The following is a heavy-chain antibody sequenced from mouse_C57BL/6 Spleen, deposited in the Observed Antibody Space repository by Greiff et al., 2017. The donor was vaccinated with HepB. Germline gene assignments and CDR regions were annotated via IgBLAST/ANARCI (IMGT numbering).Heavy chain of an antibody. Sequence: VQRVESGAELARPGASVKLSCKASGYTFTSYGISWVKQRTGQGLEWIGEIYPRSGNTYYNEKFKGKATLTADKSSSTAYMELRSLTSEGSAVYFCARGGDDDYAMDYWGQGTSVTVSS. CDR3: ARGGDDDYAMDY. D-gene: IGHD2-12*01. CDR1: GYTFTSYG. J-gene: IGHJ4*01. CDR2: IYPRSGNT. V-gene: IGHV1-81*01.